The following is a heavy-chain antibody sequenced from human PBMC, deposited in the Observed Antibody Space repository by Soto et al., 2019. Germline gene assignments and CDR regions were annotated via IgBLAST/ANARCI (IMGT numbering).Heavy chain of an antibody. V-gene: IGHV2-5*02. CDR1: GFSLSTSGVG. CDR3: AHFAHYGSASLDN. J-gene: IGHJ4*02. Sequence: QITLKESGPPLVKPTQTLTLTCPVSGFSLSTSGVGVAWIRQPPGKALQWLGIIYWDDDKRYSPSLRSRLTITKDSSKNQVVLSMANMQSVDTATYFCAHFAHYGSASLDNWGQGTLVSVSS. D-gene: IGHD3-10*01. CDR2: IYWDDDK.